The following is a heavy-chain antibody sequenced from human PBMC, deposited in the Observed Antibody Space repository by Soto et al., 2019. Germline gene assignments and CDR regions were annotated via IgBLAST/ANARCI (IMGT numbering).Heavy chain of an antibody. CDR2: IYHSGST. V-gene: IGHV4-4*02. CDR3: AGGYGSGSYDN. D-gene: IGHD3-10*01. CDR1: GVSISSSTW. Sequence: QVQLQESGPGLVKPSGTLSLTCAVSGVSISSSTWWSCVRQPPGKGLEWIGEIYHSGSTNYNPSLKSRVTISVDKSNNQCSLKLTSVTAADTAVYYCAGGYGSGSYDNWGQGTLVSVSS. J-gene: IGHJ4*02.